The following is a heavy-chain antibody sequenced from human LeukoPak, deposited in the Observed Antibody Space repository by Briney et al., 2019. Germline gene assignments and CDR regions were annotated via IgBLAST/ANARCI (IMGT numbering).Heavy chain of an antibody. V-gene: IGHV4-30-4*01. D-gene: IGHD1-26*01. CDR2: IYYSGST. J-gene: IGHJ4*02. CDR3: ARVDPYSASYFDY. CDR1: GGSINSGDFY. Sequence: SQTLSLTCTVSGGSINSGDFYWSWIRQPPGKGLEWIGYIYYSGSTYYNPSLKSRVTISVDTSKNQFSLKLSSVTAADTAVYYCARVDPYSASYFDYWGQGTLVTVSS.